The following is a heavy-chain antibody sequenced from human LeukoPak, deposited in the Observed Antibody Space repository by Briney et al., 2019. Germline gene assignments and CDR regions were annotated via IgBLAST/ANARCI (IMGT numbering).Heavy chain of an antibody. V-gene: IGHV3-21*04. Sequence: GGSLRLSCAASGFTFSSYSMNWVRQAPGKGLEWVSSISSSSSYIYYADSVKGRFTISRDNSKNTLYLQMNSLRAEDTAVYYCAKVYYGGNSNPDAFDIWGQGTMVTVSS. CDR2: ISSSSSYI. J-gene: IGHJ3*02. CDR3: AKVYYGGNSNPDAFDI. CDR1: GFTFSSYS. D-gene: IGHD4-23*01.